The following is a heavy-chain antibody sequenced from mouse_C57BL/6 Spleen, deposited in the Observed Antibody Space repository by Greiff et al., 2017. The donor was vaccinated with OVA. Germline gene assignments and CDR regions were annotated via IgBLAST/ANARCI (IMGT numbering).Heavy chain of an antibody. Sequence: VHVKQSGPELVKPGASVKIPCKASGYTFTDYNMDWVKQSHGKSLEWIGDINPNNGGTIYNQKFKGKATLTVDKSSSTAYMELRSLTSEDTAVYYCARDYYGSRSFDYWGQGTTLTVSS. CDR1: GYTFTDYN. V-gene: IGHV1-18*01. D-gene: IGHD1-1*01. CDR3: ARDYYGSRSFDY. CDR2: INPNNGGT. J-gene: IGHJ2*01.